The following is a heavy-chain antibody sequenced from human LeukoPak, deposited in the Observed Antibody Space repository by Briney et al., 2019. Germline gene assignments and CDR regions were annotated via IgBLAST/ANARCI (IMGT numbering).Heavy chain of an antibody. V-gene: IGHV1-2*06. J-gene: IGHJ4*02. CDR1: GYTFTGYY. CDR2: INPYSGGT. CDR3: ARGGCDY. Sequence: ASVKVSCTASGYTFTGYYMHWVRQAPGQGLEWMGQINPYSGGTDYAQKFQGRVTMTRDTSITTAYMELSRLRSDDTAVYYCARGGCDYWGQGTLVTVSS.